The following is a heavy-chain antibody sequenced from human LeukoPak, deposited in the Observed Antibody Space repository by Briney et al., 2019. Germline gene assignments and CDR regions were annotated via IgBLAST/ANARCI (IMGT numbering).Heavy chain of an antibody. J-gene: IGHJ6*03. D-gene: IGHD3-16*01. CDR3: ARGDYYYYYYMDV. V-gene: IGHV3-11*01. CDR2: ISSSGSTI. Sequence: PGGSLRLSCAASGFTFSDYYMSWIRQAPGKGLEWVSYISSSGSTIYYADSVKGRFAISRDNAKNSLYLQMNSLRAEDTAVYYCARGDYYYYYYMDVWGKGTTVTVSS. CDR1: GFTFSDYY.